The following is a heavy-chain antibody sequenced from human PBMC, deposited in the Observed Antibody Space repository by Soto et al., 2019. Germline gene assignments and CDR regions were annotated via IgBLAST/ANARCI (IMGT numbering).Heavy chain of an antibody. CDR2: IYYTGST. V-gene: IGHV4-59*12. D-gene: IGHD6-6*01. Sequence: SETLSLTCTVFGGSIRPYYWSWIRQPPGKELEWIGYIYYTGSTNYSPSLKSRVTMSLDTSKNLLSLKLNSVTAADTAVYYCARGSPLSSSFPLDYGGQGSLVTVSS. CDR1: GGSIRPYY. CDR3: ARGSPLSSSFPLDY. J-gene: IGHJ4*02.